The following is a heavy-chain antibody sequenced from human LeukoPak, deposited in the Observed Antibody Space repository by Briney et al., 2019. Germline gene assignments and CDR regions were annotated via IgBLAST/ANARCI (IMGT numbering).Heavy chain of an antibody. J-gene: IGHJ4*02. CDR1: GFSFDDYG. Sequence: GGSLRLSCAASGFSFDDYGLTWVRQAPGKGLELVSGINWNGESTEYADSVKGRFTISRDNAKNSLYRQMNSLRAEDTALYYCARDLRVVITGSFDSWGQGTLVTVSS. CDR2: INWNGEST. D-gene: IGHD3-22*01. CDR3: ARDLRVVITGSFDS. V-gene: IGHV3-20*04.